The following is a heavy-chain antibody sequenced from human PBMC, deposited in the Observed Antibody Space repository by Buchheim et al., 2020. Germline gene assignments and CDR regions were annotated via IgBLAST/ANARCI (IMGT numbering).Heavy chain of an antibody. D-gene: IGHD2-8*01. CDR2: IKQDGSEK. CDR1: GFTFSSYW. CDR3: ARDDIVLMVYAPYYYYGMDV. Sequence: EVQLVESGGGLVQPGGSLRLSCATSGFTFSSYWMSWVRQAPGKGLEWVANIKQDGSEKYYVDSVKGRFTISRDKAKNSLYLQMNSLRAEDTAVYYCARDDIVLMVYAPYYYYGMDVWGQGTT. V-gene: IGHV3-7*01. J-gene: IGHJ6*02.